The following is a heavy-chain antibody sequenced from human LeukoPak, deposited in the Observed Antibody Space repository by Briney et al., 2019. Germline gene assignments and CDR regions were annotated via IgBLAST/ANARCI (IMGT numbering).Heavy chain of an antibody. J-gene: IGHJ4*02. CDR3: AKEVRDYSNSYDY. CDR2: IYSGGST. Sequence: PGGSLRLSCAASGFTVSSNYMSWVRQAPGKGLEWVSVIYSGGSTYYADSVKGRFTISRDNSKNTLSLQVSSLRTEDTAVYYCAKEVRDYSNSYDYWGQGTLVTVSS. D-gene: IGHD4-11*01. V-gene: IGHV3-66*02. CDR1: GFTVSSNY.